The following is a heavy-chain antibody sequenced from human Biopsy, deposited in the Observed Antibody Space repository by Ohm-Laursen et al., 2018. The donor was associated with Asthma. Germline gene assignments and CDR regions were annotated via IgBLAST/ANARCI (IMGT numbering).Heavy chain of an antibody. CDR3: ARGDSSNWSHYYFDY. Sequence: SLRLSCSASGFAVSRDYMFWVRQAPGKGLEWVSVIYSGGTSHTADSARGRFTISRDYSKNTLYLQMHGLRVEDTAVYYCARGDSSNWSHYYFDYWGQGTLVTVSS. J-gene: IGHJ4*02. D-gene: IGHD3-22*01. CDR2: IYSGGTS. CDR1: GFAVSRDY. V-gene: IGHV3-53*01.